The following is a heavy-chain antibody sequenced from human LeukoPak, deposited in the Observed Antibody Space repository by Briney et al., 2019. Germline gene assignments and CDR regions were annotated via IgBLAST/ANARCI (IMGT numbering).Heavy chain of an antibody. D-gene: IGHD2-2*01. Sequence: GGSLRLSCAASGFTFSSYGMHWVRQAPGKGLEWVAFIRYDGSNKYYADSVKGRFTISRDNAKNSLYLQMNSLRAEDTAVYYCARLVEHAYWGQGTLVTVSS. CDR1: GFTFSSYG. J-gene: IGHJ4*02. CDR2: IRYDGSNK. CDR3: ARLVEHAY. V-gene: IGHV3-30*02.